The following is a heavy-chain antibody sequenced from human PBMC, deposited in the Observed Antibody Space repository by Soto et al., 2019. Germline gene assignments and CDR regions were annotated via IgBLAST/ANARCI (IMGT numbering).Heavy chain of an antibody. Sequence: GGSLRLSCAASGFTFSSYWMSWVRQAPGKGLEWVANIKQDGSEKYYVDSVKGRFTISRDNAKNSLYLQMNSLRAEDTAVYYCARPWGHLGVLGDDAFDIWGQGTMVTVSS. CDR3: ARPWGHLGVLGDDAFDI. J-gene: IGHJ3*02. V-gene: IGHV3-7*01. CDR2: IKQDGSEK. CDR1: GFTFSSYW. D-gene: IGHD3-16*01.